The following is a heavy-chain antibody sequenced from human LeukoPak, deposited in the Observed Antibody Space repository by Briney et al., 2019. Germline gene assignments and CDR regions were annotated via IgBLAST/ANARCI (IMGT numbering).Heavy chain of an antibody. CDR1: GFTFSSSA. CDR2: ISSSGGST. V-gene: IGHV3-23*01. Sequence: GGSLRLSCAASGFTFSSSAMSWVRQVPGKGLEWDSGISSSGGSTNYADSVKGRFTISRDSSKNTLFLHMNTLRAEDTAIYYCAKDRTVGASYWYFDLWGRGTLVTVSS. CDR3: AKDRTVGASYWYFDL. D-gene: IGHD1-26*01. J-gene: IGHJ2*01.